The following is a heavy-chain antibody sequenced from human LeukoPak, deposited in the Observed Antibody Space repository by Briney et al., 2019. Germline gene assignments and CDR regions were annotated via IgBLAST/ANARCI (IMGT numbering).Heavy chain of an antibody. Sequence: GGSLRLSCAASGFTFSSYGMHWVRQAPGKGLEWVAVISYDGSNKYYADSVKGRFTISRDSSKNTLYLQMNSLRAEDTAVYYCAKVSGGGLYYDGMDVWGQGTTVTVSS. V-gene: IGHV3-30*18. CDR1: GFTFSSYG. D-gene: IGHD1-14*01. J-gene: IGHJ6*02. CDR3: AKVSGGGLYYDGMDV. CDR2: ISYDGSNK.